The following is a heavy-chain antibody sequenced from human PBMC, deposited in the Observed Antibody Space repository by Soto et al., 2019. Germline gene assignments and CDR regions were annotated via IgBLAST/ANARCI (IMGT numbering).Heavy chain of an antibody. J-gene: IGHJ4*02. V-gene: IGHV3-7*05. CDR3: ARDFCASGTSWVEF. CDR2: IREDGSEQ. CDR1: GFTFKNYW. D-gene: IGHD2-2*01. Sequence: GSLRLSCAASGFTFKNYWMSWVRQAPGKGLLWLANIREDGSEQYSVDSVKGRFTVSRDNAKNVLYLEMNSLRIEDTAVYYCARDFCASGTSWVEFWGQGTLVTVSS.